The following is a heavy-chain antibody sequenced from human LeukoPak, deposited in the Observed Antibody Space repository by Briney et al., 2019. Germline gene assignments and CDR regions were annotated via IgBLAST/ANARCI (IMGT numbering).Heavy chain of an antibody. J-gene: IGHJ4*01. CDR3: AKGIYSSGWSYFDY. CDR1: GFTFSNSA. V-gene: IGHV3-23*01. D-gene: IGHD6-19*01. CDR2: LSGSGITT. Sequence: PGGSLRLSCAAPGFTFSNSAMSWVRQAPGKGLERVSTLSGSGITTYYADSVKGRFTISRDNSKNTLYLQMNSLRAEDTAVYYCAKGIYSSGWSYFDYWGHGTLVTVSS.